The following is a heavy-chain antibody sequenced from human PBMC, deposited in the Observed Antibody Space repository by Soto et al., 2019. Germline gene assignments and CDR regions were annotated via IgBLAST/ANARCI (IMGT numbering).Heavy chain of an antibody. Sequence: GASVKVSCKASGYTFTSYAMHWVRQAPGQRLEWMGWINPGNGNTKYSQRFQGRVTITRDTSASTVYMELSSLRSEDTAVYYCAREASTIAVADTPFESWGQGSLVTVS. J-gene: IGHJ4*02. V-gene: IGHV1-3*01. D-gene: IGHD6-19*01. CDR3: AREASTIAVADTPFES. CDR2: INPGNGNT. CDR1: GYTFTSYA.